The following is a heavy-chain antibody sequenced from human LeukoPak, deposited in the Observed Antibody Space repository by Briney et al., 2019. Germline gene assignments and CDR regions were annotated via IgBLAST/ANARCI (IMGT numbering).Heavy chain of an antibody. CDR3: ARDARYSSGWPDAFDI. CDR1: GGSISSGSYY. D-gene: IGHD6-19*01. J-gene: IGHJ3*02. V-gene: IGHV4-61*02. Sequence: SETLSLTCTVSGGSISSGSYYWSWIRQPAGKGLEWIRRIYTSGSTNYNPALMSRVTISVDASKNQFSLKLSSVTAADTAVYYCARDARYSSGWPDAFDIWGQGTMVTVSS. CDR2: IYTSGST.